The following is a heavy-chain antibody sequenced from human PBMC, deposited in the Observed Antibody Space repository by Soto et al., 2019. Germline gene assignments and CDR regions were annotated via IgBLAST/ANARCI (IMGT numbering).Heavy chain of an antibody. D-gene: IGHD3-10*02. CDR2: IFSNDEK. CDR3: ARIVFELYYYGMDV. Sequence: PTLLNPTETLTLTCTVSVFSLSTARMGVSWIRQPPGRALEWLAHIFSNDEKSYSTSLKSRLTISKDTSKSQVVLTMTNMDPVDTATYYCARIVFELYYYGMDVWGQGTTVTVSS. J-gene: IGHJ6*02. CDR1: VFSLSTARMG. V-gene: IGHV2-26*01.